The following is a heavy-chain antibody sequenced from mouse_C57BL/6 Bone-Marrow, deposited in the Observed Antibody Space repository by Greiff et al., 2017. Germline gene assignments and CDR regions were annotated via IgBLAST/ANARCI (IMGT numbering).Heavy chain of an antibody. J-gene: IGHJ4*01. CDR2: IDPENGDT. V-gene: IGHV14-4*01. Sequence: EVKLVESGAELVRPGASVKLSCTASGFNIKDDYMHWVKQRPEQGLEWIGWIDPENGDTEYASKFQGKATITADTSSNTAYLQLSSLTSEDAADYYCTADGNCDAMDYWGQGTSVTVSA. D-gene: IGHD2-1*01. CDR1: GFNIKDDY. CDR3: TADGNCDAMDY.